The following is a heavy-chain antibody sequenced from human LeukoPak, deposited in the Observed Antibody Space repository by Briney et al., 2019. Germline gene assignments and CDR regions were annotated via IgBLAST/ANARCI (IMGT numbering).Heavy chain of an antibody. CDR2: IYHSGST. Sequence: SETLSLTCAVSGYSISSGYYWGWIRQPPGKGLEWIGSIYHSGSTYYNPSLKSRVTISVDTSKNQFSLKLSSVTAADTAVYYCARAGYGDFWSGYYSAKSGNNWFDPWGQGTLVTVSS. CDR3: ARAGYGDFWSGYYSAKSGNNWFDP. D-gene: IGHD3-3*01. V-gene: IGHV4-38-2*01. CDR1: GYSISSGYY. J-gene: IGHJ5*02.